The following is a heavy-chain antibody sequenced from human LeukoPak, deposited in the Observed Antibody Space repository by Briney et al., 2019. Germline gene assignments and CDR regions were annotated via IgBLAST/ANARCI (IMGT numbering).Heavy chain of an antibody. D-gene: IGHD1-26*01. CDR2: IRSKVYGGTT. Sequence: GGSLRLSCTGSGFTFGDYAVSWVRQAPGKGLEWVGLIRSKVYGGTTEYAASVKGRFTISRGDSKSIAYLQVNSLKTEDTAVYYCTLGGRTFDYWGQGTLVTVSS. CDR1: GFTFGDYA. V-gene: IGHV3-49*04. J-gene: IGHJ4*02. CDR3: TLGGRTFDY.